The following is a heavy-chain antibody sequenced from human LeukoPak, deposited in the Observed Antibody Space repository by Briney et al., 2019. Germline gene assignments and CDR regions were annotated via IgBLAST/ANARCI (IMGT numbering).Heavy chain of an antibody. CDR2: IYYSGST. J-gene: IGHJ4*02. V-gene: IGHV4-59*08. Sequence: SETLSLTCTVSGGSISSYYWSWIRQPPGKGLEWIGYIYYSGSTNYNPSLKSRVTTSVDTSKNQFSLKLSSVTAADTAVYYCARQLGPLHYFDYWGQGTLVTVSS. CDR3: ARQLGPLHYFDY. CDR1: GGSISSYY.